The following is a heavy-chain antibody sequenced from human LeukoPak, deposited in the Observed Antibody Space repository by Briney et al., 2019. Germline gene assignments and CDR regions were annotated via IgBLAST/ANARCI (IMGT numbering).Heavy chain of an antibody. CDR2: ISGSGGST. CDR1: GFTFSSYA. Sequence: GGSLRLSCAASGFTFSSYAMSWVRQAPGKGLEWVSAISGSGGSTYYADSVKGRFTISRDNSKNTPYLQMNSLRAEDTAVYYCAKSPVGSYPYYYGMDVWGQGTTVTVSS. D-gene: IGHD1-26*01. CDR3: AKSPVGSYPYYYGMDV. J-gene: IGHJ6*02. V-gene: IGHV3-23*01.